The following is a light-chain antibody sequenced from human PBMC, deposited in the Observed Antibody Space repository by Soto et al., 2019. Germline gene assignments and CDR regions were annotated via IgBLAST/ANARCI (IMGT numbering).Light chain of an antibody. CDR3: SSYTRSDTVI. CDR2: EVS. V-gene: IGLV2-14*01. Sequence: QSALTQPASVSGSPGQSITISCTGSRSDVGAYNYVSWYQQHPGKAPKLMIYEVSNLPSGVSNRFSGSKSGNTASLTISGLQADDEADYYCSSYTRSDTVIFGGGTKLTVL. CDR1: RSDVGAYNY. J-gene: IGLJ2*01.